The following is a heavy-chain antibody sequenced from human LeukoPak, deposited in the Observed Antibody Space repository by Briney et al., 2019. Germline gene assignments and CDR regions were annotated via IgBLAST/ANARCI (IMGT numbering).Heavy chain of an antibody. CDR2: IHTDGSIK. D-gene: IGHD2-21*02. J-gene: IGHJ4*02. CDR3: AAPDYGDQHDY. Sequence: GGSLRLSCAASGFTFSTYWMHWVRQAPGKGLVWVSRIHTDGSIKSYADSVKGRFTISRDNVRNTLYLQLNSLRVEDTAVYYCAAPDYGDQHDYWGQGTLVTVSS. CDR1: GFTFSTYW. V-gene: IGHV3-74*01.